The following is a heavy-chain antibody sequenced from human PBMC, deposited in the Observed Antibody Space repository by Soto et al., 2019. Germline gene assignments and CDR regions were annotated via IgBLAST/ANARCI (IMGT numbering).Heavy chain of an antibody. V-gene: IGHV3-21*01. D-gene: IGHD4-17*01. CDR2: ISSSSTYI. J-gene: IGHJ3*02. CDR1: GFTFSNYP. CDR3: ARVLTTAYDAFNI. Sequence: EVQLVESGGGLVKPGGSLRLSCAASGFTFSNYPMNWVRQAPGKGLEWVSSISSSSTYIYYADSVKGRFTISRDNAKNSLYLQMDSLRAEDSAVYYCARVLTTAYDAFNIWGQGTMVTVSS.